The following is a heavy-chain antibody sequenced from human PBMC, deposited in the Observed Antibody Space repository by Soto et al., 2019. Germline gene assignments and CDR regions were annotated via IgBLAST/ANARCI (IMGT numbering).Heavy chain of an antibody. D-gene: IGHD3-10*01. CDR2: ISGTGDSS. V-gene: IGHV3-23*01. CDR1: GFTFGSYA. CDR3: AKDNGNYGSASFSH. Sequence: PGGSLRLSCAASGFTFGSYAMSWVRQAPGKGLEWVSLISGTGDSSEYANSVKGRFTISRDYSKTTVFLQMNSLRAEDTAVYFCAKDNGNYGSASFSHWGQGTLVTVSS. J-gene: IGHJ4*02.